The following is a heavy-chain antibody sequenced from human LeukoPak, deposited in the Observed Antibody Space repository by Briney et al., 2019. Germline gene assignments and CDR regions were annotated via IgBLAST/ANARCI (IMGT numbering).Heavy chain of an antibody. CDR3: AKDRVVRGVMGANDY. Sequence: GGSLRLSCTASRFTFSSYAMTWVRQAPGKGLEWVSTISGSDSSTYYADSVKGRFTVSRDNSKNTLCLQMNSLRAEDTAVYYCAKDRVVRGVMGANDYWGQGARVTVSS. V-gene: IGHV3-23*01. CDR1: RFTFSSYA. D-gene: IGHD3-10*01. J-gene: IGHJ4*02. CDR2: ISGSDSST.